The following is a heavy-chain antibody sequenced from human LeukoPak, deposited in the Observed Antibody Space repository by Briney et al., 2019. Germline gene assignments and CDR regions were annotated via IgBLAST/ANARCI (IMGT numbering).Heavy chain of an antibody. Sequence: GGSLLLSCAASGFTFSGYVISWVRQAPGKGPQWVADISGSGGSIYYADSVKGRFSVSRDNSKNMVYLELNSLRAEDTAVYYCAKNHEHGRYAGFDFWAEGALVAVSS. J-gene: IGHJ3*01. V-gene: IGHV3-23*01. D-gene: IGHD2-2*01. CDR2: ISGSGGSI. CDR1: GFTFSGYV. CDR3: AKNHEHGRYAGFDF.